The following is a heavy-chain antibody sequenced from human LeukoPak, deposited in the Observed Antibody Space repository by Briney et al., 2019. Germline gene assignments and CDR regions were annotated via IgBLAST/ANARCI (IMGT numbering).Heavy chain of an antibody. CDR2: IYYSGST. Sequence: SETLSLTCTVSGGSISSSSYYWGWIRQPPGKGLEWIGSIYYSGSTYYNPSLKSRVTISVDTSKNQFSLKLSSVTAADTAVYYCPRGIAAAPDYWGQGTLVSVSS. CDR3: PRGIAAAPDY. J-gene: IGHJ4*02. D-gene: IGHD6-13*01. CDR1: GGSISSSSYY. V-gene: IGHV4-39*01.